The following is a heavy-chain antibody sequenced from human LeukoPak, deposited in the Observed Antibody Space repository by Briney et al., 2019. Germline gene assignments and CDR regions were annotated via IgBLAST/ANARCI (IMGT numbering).Heavy chain of an antibody. V-gene: IGHV3-7*01. Sequence: PGGSLRLSCAASGFTFTNYWMSWVRQAPGKGLELVANIKQDRSEKYYVDSVKGRFTISRDNAKNSLYLQMNTLRAEDTAVYYCASPTIFGVVIYYWGQGTLVTVSS. CDR1: GFTFTNYW. J-gene: IGHJ4*02. CDR3: ASPTIFGVVIYY. D-gene: IGHD3-3*01. CDR2: IKQDRSEK.